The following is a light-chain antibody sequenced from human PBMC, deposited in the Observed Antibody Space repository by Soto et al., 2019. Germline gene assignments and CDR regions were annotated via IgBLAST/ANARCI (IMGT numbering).Light chain of an antibody. J-gene: IGKJ1*01. Sequence: AIRMTQSPSSFSASTGDRVTITCRASQGISSYLACYQQIPGKAPKLLSYASSTFQSGVPSRFSGSGSGTDFTLTISCLQSEDFATYYCQQYYSYPRTFGQGTKVEIK. V-gene: IGKV1-8*01. CDR3: QQYYSYPRT. CDR1: QGISSY. CDR2: ASS.